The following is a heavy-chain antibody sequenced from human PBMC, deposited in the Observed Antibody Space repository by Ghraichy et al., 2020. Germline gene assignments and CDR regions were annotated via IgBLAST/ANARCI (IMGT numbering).Heavy chain of an antibody. V-gene: IGHV1-2*02. J-gene: IGHJ5*02. Sequence: KVSCKASGYTFTDYYMHWVRQAPGQGLEWMGWINPNSGGTNYAQKFQGRVTMTRDTSISTAYMELSRLRSDDTAVYYCARDLLGTENWFDPWGQGTLVTVSS. CDR3: ARDLLGTENWFDP. D-gene: IGHD7-27*01. CDR2: INPNSGGT. CDR1: GYTFTDYY.